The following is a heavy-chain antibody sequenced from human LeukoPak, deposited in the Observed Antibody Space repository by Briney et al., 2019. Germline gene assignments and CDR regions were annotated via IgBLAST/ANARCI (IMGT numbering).Heavy chain of an antibody. CDR1: GGSINSYY. Sequence: SETLSLTCTVSGGSINSYYWSWIRQPPGKGLEWIGYFYYSGSTNYNPSLKSRVTISVDTSKNQFSLELSSVTAADTAVYYCAGRSARYFDSWGQGTLVTVSS. J-gene: IGHJ4*02. D-gene: IGHD1-26*01. V-gene: IGHV4-59*01. CDR2: FYYSGST. CDR3: AGRSARYFDS.